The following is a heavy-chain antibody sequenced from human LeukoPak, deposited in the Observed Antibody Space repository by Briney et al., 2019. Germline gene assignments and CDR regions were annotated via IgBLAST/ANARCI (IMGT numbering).Heavy chain of an antibody. Sequence: SETLSLTCTVSGGSLSGYYWSWIRQPPGKGLEWIGYIYYSGSTNYNPSLKSRVTISVDTSKNQFSLKLSSVTAADTAVYYCARGSEQWLVHEFDYWGQGTLVTVSS. CDR3: ARGSEQWLVHEFDY. CDR2: IYYSGST. V-gene: IGHV4-59*01. J-gene: IGHJ4*02. D-gene: IGHD6-19*01. CDR1: GGSLSGYY.